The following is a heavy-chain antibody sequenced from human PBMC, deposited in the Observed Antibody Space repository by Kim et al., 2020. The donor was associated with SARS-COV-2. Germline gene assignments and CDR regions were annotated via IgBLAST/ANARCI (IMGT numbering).Heavy chain of an antibody. D-gene: IGHD3-9*01. J-gene: IGHJ3*02. CDR2: IYYSGST. Sequence: SENLSLTCTVSGGSISSSSYYWGWIRQPPGKGLEWIGSIYYSGSTYYNPSLKSRVTISVDTSKNQFSLKLSSVTAADTAVYYCASLPGFDWYNADAFDIWGQGTMVTVSS. V-gene: IGHV4-39*01. CDR1: GGSISSSSYY. CDR3: ASLPGFDWYNADAFDI.